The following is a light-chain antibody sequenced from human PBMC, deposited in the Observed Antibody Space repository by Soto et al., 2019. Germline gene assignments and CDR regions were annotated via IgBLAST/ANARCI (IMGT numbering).Light chain of an antibody. Sequence: QSALTQPVSVSGSPGQSITIYCTGTSXDVGGYNYVSWYQQHPGKAPKLMIYEVSNRPSGVSNRFSGSKSGNTASLTISGPQAEDQAHYYCSSYTSSSTLYVFGTGTKVIV. CDR1: SXDVGGYNY. J-gene: IGLJ1*01. CDR3: SSYTSSSTLYV. V-gene: IGLV2-14*01. CDR2: EVS.